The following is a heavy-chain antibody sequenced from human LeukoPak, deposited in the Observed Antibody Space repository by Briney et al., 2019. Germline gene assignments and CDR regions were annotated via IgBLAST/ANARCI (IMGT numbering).Heavy chain of an antibody. CDR3: AKGGDYYVWGSLPSYYYTDV. V-gene: IGHV3-30*04. Sequence: GGSLRLSCAASGFTFSSYAMHWVRQAPGKGLEWVAVISYDGSNKYYADSVKGRFTISRDNSKNTLYLQMNSLRAEDTAVYHCAKGGDYYVWGSLPSYYYTDVWGKGTTVTVSS. CDR2: ISYDGSNK. J-gene: IGHJ6*03. CDR1: GFTFSSYA. D-gene: IGHD3-16*01.